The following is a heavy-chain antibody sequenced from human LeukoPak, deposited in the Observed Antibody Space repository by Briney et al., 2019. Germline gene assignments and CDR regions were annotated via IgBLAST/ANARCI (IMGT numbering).Heavy chain of an antibody. CDR3: ARWGTYSSSWLGAFDI. Sequence: PGGSLRLSCAAPGFPFSSYWMSWVRQAPGKGLEWVANIKQDGSEKYYVDSVKGRFTISRDNAKNSLYLQMNSLRAEDTAVYYCARWGTYSSSWLGAFDIWGQGTMVTVSS. D-gene: IGHD6-13*01. CDR2: IKQDGSEK. J-gene: IGHJ3*02. V-gene: IGHV3-7*05. CDR1: GFPFSSYW.